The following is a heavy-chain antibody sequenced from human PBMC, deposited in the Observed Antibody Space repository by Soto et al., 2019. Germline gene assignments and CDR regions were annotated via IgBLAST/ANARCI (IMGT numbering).Heavy chain of an antibody. CDR1: GYNFHSYG. Sequence: QVQLVQSGAEVKKPGASVKVSCKASGYNFHSYGITWVRQAPGQGLEWLGWISAYNGETHSGQMLQGRVSLTTDISTSTAYMELRSLRSDDTAVYYCARDLAEAGDVWTGVGLYWGQGTRVTVSS. V-gene: IGHV1-18*01. D-gene: IGHD3-3*01. CDR2: ISAYNGET. J-gene: IGHJ4*02. CDR3: ARDLAEAGDVWTGVGLY.